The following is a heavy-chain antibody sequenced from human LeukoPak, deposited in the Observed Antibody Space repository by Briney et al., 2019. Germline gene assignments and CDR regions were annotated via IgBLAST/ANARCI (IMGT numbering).Heavy chain of an antibody. Sequence: PSETLSLTCAVYGGSFSGYYWSWIRQPPGKGLEWIGEINHSGSTNYNPSLKSRVTISVDTSKNQFSLKLSSVTAADTAVYYCAGSLAAADFDPWGQGTLVTVSS. CDR1: GGSFSGYY. CDR3: AGSLAAADFDP. J-gene: IGHJ5*02. V-gene: IGHV4-34*01. CDR2: INHSGST. D-gene: IGHD6-13*01.